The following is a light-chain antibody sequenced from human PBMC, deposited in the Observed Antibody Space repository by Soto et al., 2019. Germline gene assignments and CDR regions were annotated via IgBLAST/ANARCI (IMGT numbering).Light chain of an antibody. Sequence: PSSLSSSLVVTVPITYRPSQTISSWLAWYQQKPGKAPKLLIYDASSLESGVPSRFSGSGSGTEFTLTISSLQPDDFATYYCPQYNRHTGHSFGGGTNVEI. CDR1: QTISSW. V-gene: IGKV1-5*01. CDR2: DAS. J-gene: IGKJ4*01. CDR3: PQYNRHTGHS.